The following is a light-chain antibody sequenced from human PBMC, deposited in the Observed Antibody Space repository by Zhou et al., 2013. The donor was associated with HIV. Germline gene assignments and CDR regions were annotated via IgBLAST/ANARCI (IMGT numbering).Light chain of an antibody. CDR3: QQYHTWPWT. CDR2: KAS. J-gene: IGKJ1*01. V-gene: IGKV1-13*02. CDR1: QGISNA. Sequence: AIQLTQSPSSLSASVGDRVTITCRASQGISNALAWYQQKPGKAPKVLVYKASSLESGVPSRFSGSGSGTEFTLTISSLQPDDLATYYCQQYHTWPWTFGQGTKVEVK.